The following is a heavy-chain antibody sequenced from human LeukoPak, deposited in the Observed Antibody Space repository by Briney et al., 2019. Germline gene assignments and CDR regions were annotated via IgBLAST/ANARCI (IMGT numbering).Heavy chain of an antibody. CDR3: AAAYYYFYIDV. V-gene: IGHV1-46*01. D-gene: IGHD6-25*01. Sequence: ASVKVSCKASGYTLTPYYTHWVRQAPGQGLEWMGIINPSGDSTTYAQKFQGRVTMTRDMSTTTVYMELSSLTSEDSAVYYCAAAYYYFYIDVWGTGTTVSVSS. J-gene: IGHJ6*03. CDR2: INPSGDST. CDR1: GYTLTPYY.